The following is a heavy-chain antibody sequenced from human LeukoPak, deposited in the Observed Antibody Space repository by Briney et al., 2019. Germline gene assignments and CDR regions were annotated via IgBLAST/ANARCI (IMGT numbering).Heavy chain of an antibody. V-gene: IGHV1-2*02. D-gene: IGHD5-12*01. J-gene: IGHJ6*03. CDR3: ARDGSGYDDYYYYYYMDV. CDR2: INPNSGGT. Sequence: ASVKVSCKASGYTFTGYYMHWVRQAPGQGLEWMGWINPNSGGTNNAQKFQGRVTMTRDTSISTAYMELSRLRSDDTAVYYCARDGSGYDDYYYYYYMDVWGKGTTVTVSS. CDR1: GYTFTGYY.